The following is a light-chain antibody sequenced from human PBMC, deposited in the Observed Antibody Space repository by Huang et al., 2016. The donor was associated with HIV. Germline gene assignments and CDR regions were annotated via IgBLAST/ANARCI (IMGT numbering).Light chain of an antibody. Sequence: DIELTQSPSFLSASVGDRVTVTCRASQGISIGFAWFQQKPGKAPNPPIQSASSLQSGVPSRFSGEGSGTDFTLSISVLQPDDSATYYCHQYYSFPYTFGQGTKLEIK. J-gene: IGKJ2*01. CDR2: SAS. V-gene: IGKV1-16*01. CDR3: HQYYSFPYT. CDR1: QGISIG.